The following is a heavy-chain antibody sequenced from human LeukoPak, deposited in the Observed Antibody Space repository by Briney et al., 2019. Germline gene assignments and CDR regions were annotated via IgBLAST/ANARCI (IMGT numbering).Heavy chain of an antibody. CDR3: ARENRGYDLGYYYYMDV. CDR2: ISTHNGNT. J-gene: IGHJ6*03. D-gene: IGHD5-12*01. V-gene: IGHV1-18*01. Sequence: ASVKVSCKASGYTLTDYGISWVQQAPGQGLEWMGWISTHNGNTNYAQKFHGRVTMTTDTSTSTAYMELRSLRSDGTAVYYCARENRGYDLGYYYYMDVWGKGTTVTVSS. CDR1: GYTLTDYG.